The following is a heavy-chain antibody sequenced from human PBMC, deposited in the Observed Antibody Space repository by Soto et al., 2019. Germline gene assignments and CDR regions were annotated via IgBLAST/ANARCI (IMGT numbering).Heavy chain of an antibody. J-gene: IGHJ4*02. V-gene: IGHV1-58*01. CDR3: AADATAWQQMVPSDY. Sequence: SVKVSCKASGFTFTSSAFQWVRQARGQRLEWIGWIAVGSGYTKVSQRFQDRVTLTRDMSTSTTYMEVSRLTSEDTAIYFCAADATAWQQMVPSDYWGQGTLVTVS. CDR1: GFTFTSSA. CDR2: IAVGSGYT. D-gene: IGHD2-8*01.